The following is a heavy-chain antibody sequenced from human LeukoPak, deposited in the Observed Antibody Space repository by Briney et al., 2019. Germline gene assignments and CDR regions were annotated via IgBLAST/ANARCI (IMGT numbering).Heavy chain of an antibody. J-gene: IGHJ4*02. CDR2: ISGSGGST. Sequence: PGGSLRLSCAASGFTFSSYAMSWVRQAPGKGLEWVSAISGSGGSTYYADSVKGRFTISRDNSRNTLYLQMNSLRAEDTAVYYCAKDRAVVTANYFDYWGQGTLVTVSS. D-gene: IGHD2-21*02. V-gene: IGHV3-23*01. CDR1: GFTFSSYA. CDR3: AKDRAVVTANYFDY.